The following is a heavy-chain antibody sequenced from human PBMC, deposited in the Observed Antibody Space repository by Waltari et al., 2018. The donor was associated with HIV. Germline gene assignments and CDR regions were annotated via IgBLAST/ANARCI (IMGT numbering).Heavy chain of an antibody. Sequence: QVQLQESGPGLVKPSETLSLTCTVSGGSISSYYWSWIRQPAGKGLEWIGRIYTSGSTNYNPPLKSRVTMSVDTSKNQFSLKLSSVTAADTAVYYCARDGHDFWSGYPTYNWFDPWGQGTLVTVSS. CDR3: ARDGHDFWSGYPTYNWFDP. V-gene: IGHV4-4*07. J-gene: IGHJ5*02. CDR1: GGSISSYY. CDR2: IYTSGST. D-gene: IGHD3-3*01.